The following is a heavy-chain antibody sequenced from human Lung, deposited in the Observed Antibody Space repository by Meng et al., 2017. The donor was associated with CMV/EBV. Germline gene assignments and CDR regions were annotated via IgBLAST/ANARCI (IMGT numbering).Heavy chain of an antibody. D-gene: IGHD7-27*01. CDR3: ARGTGIFDY. J-gene: IGHJ4*02. CDR2: ISPSIGST. V-gene: IGHV1-18*04. CDR1: GYTFTSHG. Sequence: VSCRASGYTFTSHGITWVRQAPGQGLEWMGWISPSIGSTNYAQKVEGRATMTTDRSTTTAYLELRSLRYDDTAVYFCARGTGIFDYWGQGTLVTVSS.